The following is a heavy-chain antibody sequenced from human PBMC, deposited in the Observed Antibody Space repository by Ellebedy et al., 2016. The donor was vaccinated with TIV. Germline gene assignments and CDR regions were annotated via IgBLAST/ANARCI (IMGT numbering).Heavy chain of an antibody. CDR1: GGSISSYY. D-gene: IGHD3-10*01. CDR2: IYTSGST. J-gene: IGHJ4*02. CDR3: ARDHTDYYYGSGSYFSH. V-gene: IGHV4-4*07. Sequence: SETLSLXXTVSGGSISSYYWSWIRQPAGKGLEWIGRIYTSGSTNYNPSLKSRVTMSVDTSKNQFSLKLSSVTAADTAVYYCARDHTDYYYGSGSYFSHWGQGTLVTVSS.